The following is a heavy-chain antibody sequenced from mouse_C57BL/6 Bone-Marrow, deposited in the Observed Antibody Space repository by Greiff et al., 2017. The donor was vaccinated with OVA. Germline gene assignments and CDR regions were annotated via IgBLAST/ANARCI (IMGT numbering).Heavy chain of an antibody. J-gene: IGHJ3*01. CDR1: GFTFTDYY. V-gene: IGHV7-3*01. CDR3: ARGSWFAY. CDR2: IRNKANGYTT. Sequence: EVQVVESGGGLVQPGGSLSLSCAASGFTFTDYYMSWVRQPPGKALEWLGFIRNKANGYTTEYSASVKGRFTISRDNSQSILYLQMNALRAEDSATYYCARGSWFAYWGQGTLVTVSA.